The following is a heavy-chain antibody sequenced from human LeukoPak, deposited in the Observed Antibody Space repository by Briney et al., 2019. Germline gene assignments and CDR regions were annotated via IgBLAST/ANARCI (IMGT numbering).Heavy chain of an antibody. CDR1: GYTFTNYD. CDR2: MNPNSGNT. D-gene: IGHD6-19*01. J-gene: IGHJ4*02. V-gene: IGHV1-8*01. CDR3: ARSLRDWYKDY. Sequence: ASVKVSCKASGYTFTNYDINWVRQATGQGPEWMGWMNPNSGNTAYAQKFQGRVSMTGDTSISAVYMELSSLRSEDTAVYYCARSLRDWYKDYWGQGTLVTVSS.